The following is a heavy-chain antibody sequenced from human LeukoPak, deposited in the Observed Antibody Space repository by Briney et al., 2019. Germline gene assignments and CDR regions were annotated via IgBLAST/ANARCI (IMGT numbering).Heavy chain of an antibody. Sequence: PSETLSLTCTVSGDSISSGDYYWSWIRQPPGKGLEWIGYIYYSGNTYYNPSLQSRVTISVDTSKNQFSLNLSSVTAADAAVYYCARRTKEYYFDYWGQGTLVTVSS. CDR1: GDSISSGDYY. CDR3: ARRTKEYYFDY. J-gene: IGHJ4*02. CDR2: IYYSGNT. V-gene: IGHV4-30-4*08. D-gene: IGHD2-8*01.